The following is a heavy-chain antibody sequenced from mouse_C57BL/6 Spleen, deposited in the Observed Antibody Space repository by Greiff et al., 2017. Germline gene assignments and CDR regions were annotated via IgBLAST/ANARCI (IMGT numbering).Heavy chain of an antibody. CDR2: IYPGDGDT. V-gene: IGHV1-82*01. CDR1: GYAFSSSW. D-gene: IGHD3-2*02. Sequence: QVQLKESGPELVKPGASVKISCKASGYAFSSSWMNWVKQRPGKGLEWIGRIYPGDGDTNYNGKFKGKATLTADKSSSTAYMQLSSLTSEDSAVYFCARGGEQTAQATAYWGQGTTLTVSS. J-gene: IGHJ2*01. CDR3: ARGGEQTAQATAY.